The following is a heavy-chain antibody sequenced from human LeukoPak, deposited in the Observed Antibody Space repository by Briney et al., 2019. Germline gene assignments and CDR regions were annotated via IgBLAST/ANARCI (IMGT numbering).Heavy chain of an antibody. CDR1: GFTFSSYA. D-gene: IGHD2-8*01. J-gene: IGHJ4*02. CDR2: ISDTGGST. V-gene: IGHV3-23*01. Sequence: GGSLRLSCAASGFTFSSYAMTWVRQAPGKGLEWVSAISDTGGSTYDADSVKGRFTISRDNSKNTLYLQMNSLRAGDTAVYYCAKDTSIGRYCTNGVCSPFAYWGQGTLVTVSS. CDR3: AKDTSIGRYCTNGVCSPFAY.